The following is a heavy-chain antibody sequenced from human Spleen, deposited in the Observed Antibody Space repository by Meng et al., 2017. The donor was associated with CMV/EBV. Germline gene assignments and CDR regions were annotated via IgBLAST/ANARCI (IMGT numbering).Heavy chain of an antibody. D-gene: IGHD1-1*01. J-gene: IGHJ5*02. Sequence: KASGYTFTSYDINWVRQATGQGLEWMGGITPIFGTSNYAQKFQGRVTITTDESTRTAYMELRSLRSEDTAVYYCARERGVGTTRMFDPWGQGTLVTVSS. CDR2: ITPIFGTS. V-gene: IGHV1-69*05. CDR1: GYTFTSYD. CDR3: ARERGVGTTRMFDP.